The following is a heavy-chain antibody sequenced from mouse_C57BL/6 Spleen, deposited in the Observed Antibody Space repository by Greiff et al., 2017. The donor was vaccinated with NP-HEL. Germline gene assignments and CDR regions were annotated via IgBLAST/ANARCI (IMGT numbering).Heavy chain of an antibody. CDR2: ISYSGST. D-gene: IGHD1-2*01. CDR1: GYSITSGYG. J-gene: IGHJ2*01. CDR3: ARTARIKY. Sequence: EVQLKESGPGLVKPSQSLSLTCTVTGYSITSGYGWTWIRQFPGNKLEWMGYISYSGSTNYNPSLKSRISITRDTSKNQFFLQLNSVTTEDTATYYCARTARIKYWGQGTTLTVSS. V-gene: IGHV3-2*02.